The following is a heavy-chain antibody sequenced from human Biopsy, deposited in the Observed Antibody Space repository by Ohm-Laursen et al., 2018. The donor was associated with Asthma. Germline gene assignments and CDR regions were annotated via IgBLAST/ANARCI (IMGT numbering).Heavy chain of an antibody. J-gene: IGHJ3*01. CDR3: ARTYYDFLTGQVKDVFGV. D-gene: IGHD3-9*01. CDR2: VNTGNGDT. Sequence: ASVKVSCKASGYNFISFAIHWVRQAPGQRLEWMGWVNTGNGDTKYSQKFQGRVTITRDTSASTAYMEPRSLRSEDTATYYCARTYYDFLTGQVKDVFGVWGQGTMATVSS. V-gene: IGHV1-3*04. CDR1: GYNFISFA.